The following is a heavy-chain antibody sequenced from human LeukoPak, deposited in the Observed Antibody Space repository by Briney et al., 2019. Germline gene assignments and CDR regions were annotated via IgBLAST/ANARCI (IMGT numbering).Heavy chain of an antibody. CDR3: ASHYHDSSGYLYYFDY. D-gene: IGHD3-22*01. Sequence: SETLSLTCTVSGGSISRSTYYWGWIRQPPGKGLEWIGSIYYSGSTYYNPSLKRRVTISVDTSKNQFSLKLSSVTAADTAVFYCASHYHDSSGYLYYFDYWGQGTLVTVSS. J-gene: IGHJ4*02. V-gene: IGHV4-39*01. CDR2: IYYSGST. CDR1: GGSISRSTYY.